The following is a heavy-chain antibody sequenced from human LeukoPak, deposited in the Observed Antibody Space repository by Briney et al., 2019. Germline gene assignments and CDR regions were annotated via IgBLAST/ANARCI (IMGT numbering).Heavy chain of an antibody. CDR3: ATEQWLVRYFQH. D-gene: IGHD6-19*01. CDR2: ISAYNGNT. CDR1: GYTFTSYG. V-gene: IGHV1-18*01. Sequence: ASVKVSCKASGYTFTSYGISWVRQAPGQGLEWMGWISAYNGNTNYAQKLQGRVTMTEDTSTDTAYMELSSLRSEDTAVYYCATEQWLVRYFQHWGQGTLVTVSS. J-gene: IGHJ1*01.